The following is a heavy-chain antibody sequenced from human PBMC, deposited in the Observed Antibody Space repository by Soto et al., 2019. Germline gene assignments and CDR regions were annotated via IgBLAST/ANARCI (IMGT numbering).Heavy chain of an antibody. Sequence: GGSLRLSCAASGFTFSSYAMSWVRQAPGRGLEWVSAISGSGGSTYYADSVKGRFTISRDNSKNTLYLQMNSLRAEDTAVYYCAKDSPVVPAAICYYYYGMVVWGQGTTVTVSS. CDR2: ISGSGGST. CDR3: AKDSPVVPAAICYYYYGMVV. V-gene: IGHV3-23*01. CDR1: GFTFSSYA. D-gene: IGHD2-2*01. J-gene: IGHJ6*02.